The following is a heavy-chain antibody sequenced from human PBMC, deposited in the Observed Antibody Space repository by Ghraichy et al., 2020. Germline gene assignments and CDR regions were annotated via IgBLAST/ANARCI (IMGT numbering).Heavy chain of an antibody. CDR1: GGSISGFY. CDR2: VYYSGST. J-gene: IGHJ4*02. D-gene: IGHD2-15*01. V-gene: IGHV4-59*01. CDR3: ARRGSAAYPFDY. Sequence: TLSLTCTVSGGSISGFYWSWIRQPPGKGLEWIGYVYYSGSTSYNPSLKSRVTISVDTSKNQFSLKLSSVTAADTAVYYCARRGSAAYPFDYWGQGTLVTVSS.